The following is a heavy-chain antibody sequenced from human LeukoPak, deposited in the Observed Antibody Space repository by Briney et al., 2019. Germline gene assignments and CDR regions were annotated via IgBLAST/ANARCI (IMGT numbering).Heavy chain of an antibody. D-gene: IGHD2-2*01. CDR2: ISYDGSNK. Sequence: GRSLRLSCAASGFTFSSYAMHWVRQAPGKGLEWVAVISYDGSNKYYADSVKGRFTISRDNSKNTLYLQMNSLRAEDTAVYYCAKQLPPSYLDYWGQGTLVTVSS. CDR3: AKQLPPSYLDY. CDR1: GFTFSSYA. V-gene: IGHV3-30-3*02. J-gene: IGHJ4*02.